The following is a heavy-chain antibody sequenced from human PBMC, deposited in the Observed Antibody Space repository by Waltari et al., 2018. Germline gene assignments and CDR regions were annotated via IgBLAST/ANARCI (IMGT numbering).Heavy chain of an antibody. Sequence: QVQLQESGPGLVKPSETLSLTCTVSGGSISSYYWSWIRQPPGKGLEWIGYIYYSGSTNYNPALKSRVTISVDTSKNQFSLKLSSVTAADTAVYYCARVPYSSSWYTPDWYFDLWGRGTLVTVSS. CDR1: GGSISSYY. CDR2: IYYSGST. V-gene: IGHV4-59*01. CDR3: ARVPYSSSWYTPDWYFDL. J-gene: IGHJ2*01. D-gene: IGHD6-13*01.